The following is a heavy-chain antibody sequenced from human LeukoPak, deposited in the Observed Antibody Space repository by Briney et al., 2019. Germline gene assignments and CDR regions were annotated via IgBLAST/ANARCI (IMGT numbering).Heavy chain of an antibody. Sequence: GSLRLSCAGSGFTFSRYNMNWFRQALGKGLERVSSISSRSSYIFYADSVKGRFTISRDNAKNSLYLQMNSLGAEDTAVYYCARDAQWLVPEGYYYYMDVWGKGTTVTVSS. J-gene: IGHJ6*03. CDR3: ARDAQWLVPEGYYYYMDV. V-gene: IGHV3-21*01. CDR1: GFTFSRYN. D-gene: IGHD6-19*01. CDR2: ISSRSSYI.